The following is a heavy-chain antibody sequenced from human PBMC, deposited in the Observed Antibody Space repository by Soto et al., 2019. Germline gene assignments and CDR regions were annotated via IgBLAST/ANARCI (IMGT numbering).Heavy chain of an antibody. CDR2: ISSSSSTI. CDR1: GFTFSSYS. Sequence: EVQLVESGGGLVQPGGSLRLSCAASGFTFSSYSMNWVRQAPGKGLEWVSYISSSSSTIYYADSVKGRFTISRDNAXNSLYRQMNSLRAEDTAVYYCARGAYYYDSSGLSYWGQGTLVTVSS. CDR3: ARGAYYYDSSGLSY. V-gene: IGHV3-48*01. D-gene: IGHD3-22*01. J-gene: IGHJ4*02.